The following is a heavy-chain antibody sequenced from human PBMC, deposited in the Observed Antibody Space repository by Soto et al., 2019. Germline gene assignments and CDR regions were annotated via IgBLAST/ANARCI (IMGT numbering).Heavy chain of an antibody. CDR1: GFTVSSNY. V-gene: IGHV3-53*02. Sequence: EVQLVETGGGLIQPGGSLRLSCAASGFTVSSNYMSWVRQAPGKGLEWVSVIYSGGSTYYADSVKGRFTISRDNSKNTLYLQMNSLGAEDTAVYYCARGLYSGYARGDYYYGMDVWGQGTTVTVSS. J-gene: IGHJ6*02. CDR2: IYSGGST. D-gene: IGHD5-12*01. CDR3: ARGLYSGYARGDYYYGMDV.